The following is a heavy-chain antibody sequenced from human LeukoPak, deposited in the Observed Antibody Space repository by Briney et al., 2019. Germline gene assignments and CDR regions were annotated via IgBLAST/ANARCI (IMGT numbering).Heavy chain of an antibody. J-gene: IGHJ4*02. Sequence: SETLSLTCTVSGGSISSSSYYWGWIRQPPEKGLEWIGSIYYSGSTYYNPSLKSRVTISVDTSKNQFSLKLSSVTAADTAVYYCARHRLGEYYYDSSGYYYFDYWGQGTLVTASS. V-gene: IGHV4-39*01. CDR3: ARHRLGEYYYDSSGYYYFDY. D-gene: IGHD3-22*01. CDR2: IYYSGST. CDR1: GGSISSSSYY.